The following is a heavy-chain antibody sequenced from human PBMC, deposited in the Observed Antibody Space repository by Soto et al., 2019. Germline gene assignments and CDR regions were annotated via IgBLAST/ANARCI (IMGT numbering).Heavy chain of an antibody. Sequence: SETLSLTCTVSGGSISSYYWSWIRQPPGKGLEWIGYIHYSGSTNYNPSLKSRVTISVDTSKNQFSLKLSSVTAADTAVYYCARGPYYYDSSGPPYYYYGMDVWGQGTTVTVSS. CDR2: IHYSGST. V-gene: IGHV4-59*12. J-gene: IGHJ6*02. CDR3: ARGPYYYDSSGPPYYYYGMDV. CDR1: GGSISSYY. D-gene: IGHD3-22*01.